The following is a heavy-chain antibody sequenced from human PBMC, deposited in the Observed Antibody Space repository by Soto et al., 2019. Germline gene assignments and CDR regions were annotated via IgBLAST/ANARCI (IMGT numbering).Heavy chain of an antibody. CDR2: ISPVFGTP. V-gene: IGHV1-69*01. CDR3: GRGGGPYVWINEF. D-gene: IGHD2-8*01. CDR1: GGRFSSFA. J-gene: IGHJ4*02. Sequence: QEQLVQSGPEVKKPGSSVKVSCKDSGGRFSSFAISWVRQAPGQGLEWLGGISPVFGTPTYAEKFQGRLTITANEATNTAYMELSRLRSGDTAVYYCGRGGGPYVWINEFWGQGTLVTVSS.